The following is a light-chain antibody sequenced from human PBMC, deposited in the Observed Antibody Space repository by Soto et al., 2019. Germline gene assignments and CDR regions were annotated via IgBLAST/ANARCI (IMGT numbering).Light chain of an antibody. V-gene: IGKV2-28*01. Sequence: DTVMTQSPLSLPVTPGEPASISCRSSQSLLHNNGYNYLDWYLQKPGQSPQLLIYLGSNRASGVPDRFSGSGSGTAFTLKISRVEAEDVGVYYCMQALQTPLTFGGGTKVEIK. J-gene: IGKJ4*01. CDR1: QSLLHNNGYNY. CDR2: LGS. CDR3: MQALQTPLT.